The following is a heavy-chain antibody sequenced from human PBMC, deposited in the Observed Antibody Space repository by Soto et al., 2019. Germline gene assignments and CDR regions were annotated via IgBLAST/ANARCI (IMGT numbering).Heavy chain of an antibody. Sequence: QVQLVQSGAEVKKPGASVKVSCKASGYTFTSYAMHWVRQAPGQRLEWMGWINAGNGNTKYSQKFQVRVTITRDTSASTAYMELSSLRSEDTAVYYCARDFSWFGTLIASDYWGQGTLVTVSS. CDR3: ARDFSWFGTLIASDY. D-gene: IGHD3-10*01. CDR1: GYTFTSYA. J-gene: IGHJ4*02. CDR2: INAGNGNT. V-gene: IGHV1-3*01.